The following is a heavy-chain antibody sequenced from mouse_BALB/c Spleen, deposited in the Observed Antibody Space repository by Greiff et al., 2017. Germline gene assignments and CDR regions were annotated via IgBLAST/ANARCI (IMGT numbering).Heavy chain of an antibody. CDR1: GFSLTGYG. J-gene: IGHJ4*01. V-gene: IGHV2-6-7*01. CDR2: IWGDGST. CDR3: ARDCGYYLYYYAMDY. D-gene: IGHD2-3*01. Sequence: VKLQESGPGLVAPSQSLSITCTVSGFSLTGYGVNWVRQPPGKGLEWLGMIWGDGSTDYNSALKSRLSISKDNSKSQVFLKMNSLQTDDTARYYCARDCGYYLYYYAMDYWGQGTSVTVSS.